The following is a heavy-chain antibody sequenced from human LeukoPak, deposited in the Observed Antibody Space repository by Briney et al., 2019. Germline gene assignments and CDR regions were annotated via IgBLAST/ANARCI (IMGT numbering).Heavy chain of an antibody. D-gene: IGHD1-1*01. CDR2: FYHGGTT. V-gene: IGHV4-30-2*01. J-gene: IGHJ4*02. Sequence: SQTLSLTCTVSGASISSGGYSWGWLRQPPGKGLEWIAYFYHGGTTFYSPSLKSRVTMPVDRSRNQFSLNLESVTAADTAVYYCVLYETGSRSCRDFRGQGTLVTVSS. CDR3: VLYETGSRSCRDF. CDR1: GASISSGGYS.